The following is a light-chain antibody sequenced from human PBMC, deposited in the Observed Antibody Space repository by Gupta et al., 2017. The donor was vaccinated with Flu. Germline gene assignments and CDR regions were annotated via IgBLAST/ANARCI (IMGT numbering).Light chain of an antibody. J-gene: IGLJ3*02. CDR2: SNN. CDR1: SSNIGSNT. CDR3: AAWDDSHWV. Sequence: QSVPTQPPSASGTPGQRVTISCSGSSSNIGSNTVNWYQQLPGTAPKLLIYSNNQRPSGVPDRFSGSKSGTSASLAISGLQSEDEADYYCAAWDDSHWVFGGGTKLTVL. V-gene: IGLV1-44*01.